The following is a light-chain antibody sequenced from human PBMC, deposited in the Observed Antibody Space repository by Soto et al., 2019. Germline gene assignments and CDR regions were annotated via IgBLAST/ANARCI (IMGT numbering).Light chain of an antibody. Sequence: QSALTQSASMSGSPGQSITISCTGSSSDIGGYNSVSWYQQHPGKAPKLLIYDVTKRPSGVSNRFSGSKSGNTASLTISGLQAEDEADYYCVSRTSSTSRTTLCLFGTGTKLTVL. V-gene: IGLV2-14*01. CDR2: DVT. CDR3: VSRTSSTSRTTLCL. CDR1: SSDIGGYNS. J-gene: IGLJ1*01.